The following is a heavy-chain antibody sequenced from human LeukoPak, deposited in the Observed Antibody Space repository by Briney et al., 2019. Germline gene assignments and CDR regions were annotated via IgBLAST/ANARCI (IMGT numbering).Heavy chain of an antibody. CDR3: ARDPAGAGIYYDY. CDR1: GFTFSTYS. CDR2: ISSGGGTT. J-gene: IGHJ4*02. D-gene: IGHD6-19*01. Sequence: GGSRRLSCAASGFTFSTYSMNWVRQAPGKGLEWISYISSGGGTTHYADSVKGRFTISRDNAQNSLYLQMNSLRAEDTAMYYCARDPAGAGIYYDYWGQGTLVTVSS. V-gene: IGHV3-48*01.